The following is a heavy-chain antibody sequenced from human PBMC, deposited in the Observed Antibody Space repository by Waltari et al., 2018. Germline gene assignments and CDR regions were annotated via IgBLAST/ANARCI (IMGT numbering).Heavy chain of an antibody. D-gene: IGHD2-15*01. CDR2: IWQDEIEK. J-gene: IGHJ4*02. CDR3: ATVAPLHSASPFDY. CDR1: GFTFSSSW. V-gene: IGHV3-7*01. Sequence: EVQLVESGGGLVQPGGSLRLSCVASGFTFSSSWMSWVRQAPGKGLEWVANIWQDEIEKYYVDSGKGRFTISRDNAGKSVYLQMNGLRAEDTAVYYCATVAPLHSASPFDYWGQGTLVTVSS.